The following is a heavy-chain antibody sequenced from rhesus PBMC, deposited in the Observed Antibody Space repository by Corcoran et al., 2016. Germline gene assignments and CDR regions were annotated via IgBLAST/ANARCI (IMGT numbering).Heavy chain of an antibody. CDR3: ARGYCTSTTCFLFDY. J-gene: IGHJ4*01. CDR2: IYSSSGNT. V-gene: IGHV4S7*01. CDR1: GGSISGGYA. Sequence: QVQLQESGPGLLKPSETLSLTCAVSGGSISGGYAWGWIRQPPGKGLEWIGSIYSSSGNTYYNPSLKSRVTISTDTSKNQFSLKLSSVTAADTAVYYCARGYCTSTTCFLFDYWGQGVLVTVSS. D-gene: IGHD2-2*01.